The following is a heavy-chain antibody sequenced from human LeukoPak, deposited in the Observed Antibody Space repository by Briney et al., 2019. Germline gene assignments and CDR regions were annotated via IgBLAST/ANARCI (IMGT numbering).Heavy chain of an antibody. J-gene: IGHJ4*02. CDR2: INHSGST. CDR3: ASKWFGELLFDY. Sequence: PSETLSLTCAVYGGSFSGYYWSWIRQPPGKGLEWIGEINHSGSTNYNPSLKSRVTISVDTSKNQFSLKLSSVTAADTAVYYCASKWFGELLFDYWGQGTLVTVSS. V-gene: IGHV4-34*01. D-gene: IGHD3-10*01. CDR1: GGSFSGYY.